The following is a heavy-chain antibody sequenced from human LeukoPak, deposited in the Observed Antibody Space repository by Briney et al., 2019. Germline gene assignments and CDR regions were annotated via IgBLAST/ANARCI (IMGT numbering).Heavy chain of an antibody. V-gene: IGHV4-61*01. CDR2: IYYSGST. D-gene: IGHD3-9*01. Sequence: SETLSLTCTVSGCSVSSGSYYWSWIRQPPGKGLEWIGYIYYSGSTNYNPSLKSRVTISVHTSKNQFSLKLSSVTAADTAVYYCARADILTGYPSVYWGQGTLVSVSS. J-gene: IGHJ4*02. CDR3: ARADILTGYPSVY. CDR1: GCSVSSGSYY.